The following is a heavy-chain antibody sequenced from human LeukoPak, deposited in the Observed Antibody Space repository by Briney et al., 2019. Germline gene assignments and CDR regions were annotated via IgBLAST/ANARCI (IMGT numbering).Heavy chain of an antibody. CDR3: ARGGAYGDYDN. Sequence: GGSLRLSCAASGFTFSSYAMSWVRQAPGKGLEWVSSISSSSSYIYYADSVKGRFTISRDNAKNSLYLQMNGLRAEDTAIYYCARGGAYGDYDNWGQGTLVTVPS. V-gene: IGHV3-21*01. CDR1: GFTFSSYA. J-gene: IGHJ4*02. D-gene: IGHD4-17*01. CDR2: ISSSSSYI.